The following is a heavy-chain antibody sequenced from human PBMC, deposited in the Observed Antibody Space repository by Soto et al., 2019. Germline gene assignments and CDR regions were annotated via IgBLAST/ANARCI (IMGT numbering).Heavy chain of an antibody. V-gene: IGHV1-18*01. J-gene: IGHJ4*02. CDR2: ISPYNGTT. D-gene: IGHD2-8*01. Sequence: QVQLVQSGAEVKTPGASVKVSCKASGYAFTNYGFIWVRQAPGQGLEWMGWISPYNGTTDYAQKRQGRVTMTTDTSTKTAYMELRSLRSDDTAGYYCTRDVSVLMVYAACDDWGPGTLVTVSS. CDR1: GYAFTNYG. CDR3: TRDVSVLMVYAACDD.